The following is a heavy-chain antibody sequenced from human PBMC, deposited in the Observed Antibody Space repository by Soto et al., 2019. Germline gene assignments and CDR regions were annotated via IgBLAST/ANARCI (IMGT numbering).Heavy chain of an antibody. CDR3: ARTYYQWEALHCFDF. D-gene: IGHD1-26*01. CDR1: GGTFSRYG. V-gene: IGHV1-69*01. CDR2: IIPIFGTT. J-gene: IGHJ4*02. Sequence: QVQLVQSGAEVKKPGSSVKVSCTASGGTFSRYGFTWVRQAPGQGFQWMGGIIPIFGTTHYEQNFQGRLSITADESTSTVYMELSSLRSDDTAIYFCARTYYQWEALHCFDFWGQGTLVTVSS.